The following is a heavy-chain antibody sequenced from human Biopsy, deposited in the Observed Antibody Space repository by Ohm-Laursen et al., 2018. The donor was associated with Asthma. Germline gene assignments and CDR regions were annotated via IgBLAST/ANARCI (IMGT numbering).Heavy chain of an antibody. CDR3: ARLAYGSGSFFDF. D-gene: IGHD3-10*01. Sequence: GESLKISCKASGYIFTSYWIGWVRQMPGKGLEWMGIIFPGDSDTIYSPSFQGQVTISADKSISTAYLQWNSLKASDTAIYYCARLAYGSGSFFDFWGQGTLVTVAS. CDR1: GYIFTSYW. J-gene: IGHJ4*02. CDR2: IFPGDSDT. V-gene: IGHV5-51*01.